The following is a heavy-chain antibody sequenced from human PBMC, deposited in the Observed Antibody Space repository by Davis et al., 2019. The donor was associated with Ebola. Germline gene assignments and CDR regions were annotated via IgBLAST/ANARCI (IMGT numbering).Heavy chain of an antibody. J-gene: IGHJ6*04. V-gene: IGHV4-30-4*01. CDR1: GGSISSGDYY. CDR2: IYYRGST. D-gene: IGHD3-16*02. Sequence: SETLSLTCTVSGGSISSGDYYWSWIRQPPGKGLEWIGYIYYRGSTYYNPSLKSRVTISVDTSKNQFSLKRSSVTAADTAVYYCASQPYDYVWGSYRFSGMDVWGKGTTVTVSS. CDR3: ASQPYDYVWGSYRFSGMDV.